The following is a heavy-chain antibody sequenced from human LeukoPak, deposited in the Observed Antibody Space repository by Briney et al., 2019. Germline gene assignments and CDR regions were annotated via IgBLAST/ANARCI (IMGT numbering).Heavy chain of an antibody. CDR3: ALIAVAGTYFDY. V-gene: IGHV4-39*07. CDR2: IYYSGST. D-gene: IGHD6-19*01. Sequence: SETLSLTCTVSGGSISSYYWGWIRQPPGKGLEWIGSIYYSGSTYYNPSLKSRVTISVDTSKNQFSLKLSSVTAADTAVYYCALIAVAGTYFDYWGQGTLVTVSS. CDR1: GGSISSYY. J-gene: IGHJ4*02.